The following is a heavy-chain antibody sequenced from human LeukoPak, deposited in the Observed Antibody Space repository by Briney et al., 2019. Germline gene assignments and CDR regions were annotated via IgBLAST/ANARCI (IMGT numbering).Heavy chain of an antibody. CDR1: GFTFSSYA. CDR3: AKLGGQEVHNYYVAV. V-gene: IGHV3-23*01. CDR2: IIDNGYIT. D-gene: IGHD3-16*01. J-gene: IGHJ6*03. Sequence: GGSLRLSCAASGFTFSSYAMSWVRQAPGKGLEWVSGIIDNGYITYYANSVRGRFTISRDNSKNTLFLQTNSLRAEDTAVYYCAKLGGQEVHNYYVAVWGKGTTVAVSS.